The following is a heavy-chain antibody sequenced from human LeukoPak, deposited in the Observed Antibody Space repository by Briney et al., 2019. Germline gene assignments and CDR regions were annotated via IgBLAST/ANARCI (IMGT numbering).Heavy chain of an antibody. CDR3: TTALFYDFWSGWHYFDY. V-gene: IGHV3-15*01. CDR2: IKSKTDGGTT. J-gene: IGHJ4*02. Sequence: KPGGSLRLSCAASGFTFSNAWMSWVRQAPGKGLEWVGRIKSKTDGGTTDYAAPAKGRFTISRDDSKNTLYLQMNSLKTEDTAVYYCTTALFYDFWSGWHYFDYWGQGTLVTVSS. D-gene: IGHD3-3*01. CDR1: GFTFSNAW.